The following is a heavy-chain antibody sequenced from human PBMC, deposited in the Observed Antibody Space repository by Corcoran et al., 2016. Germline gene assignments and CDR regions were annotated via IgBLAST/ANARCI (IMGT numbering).Heavy chain of an antibody. J-gene: IGHJ4*02. Sequence: EVQLVESGGGLVQPGGSLRLSCAASGFTFSSYSMNWVRQAPGKGLEWVSYISSSSSTIYYADSVKGRFTISRDNAKNSLYLQMNSLRAEDTALYYCARDGMAAAALLDYWGQGTLVTVSS. D-gene: IGHD6-13*01. CDR3: ARDGMAAAALLDY. V-gene: IGHV3-48*04. CDR1: GFTFSSYS. CDR2: ISSSSSTI.